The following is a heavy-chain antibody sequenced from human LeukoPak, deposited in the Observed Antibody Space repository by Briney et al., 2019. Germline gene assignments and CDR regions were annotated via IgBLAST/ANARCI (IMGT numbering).Heavy chain of an antibody. CDR1: GGSISSYY. V-gene: IGHV4-59*12. Sequence: SETLSLTCTVSGGSISSYYWSWIRQPPGKGLEWIGYIYYSGSTNYNPSLKSRVTISVDTSKNQFSLHLNSVTPEDTAFYYCVRLGGGADDWGQGTLVTVSP. D-gene: IGHD3-10*01. CDR3: VRLGGGADD. CDR2: IYYSGST. J-gene: IGHJ4*02.